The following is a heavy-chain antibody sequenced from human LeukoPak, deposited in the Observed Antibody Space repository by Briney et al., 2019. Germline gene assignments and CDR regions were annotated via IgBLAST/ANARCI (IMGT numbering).Heavy chain of an antibody. Sequence: SETLSLTCTVSGGSISSSYYFWGWLRQPPGTGLDWFGSIIYRGSTHYNPSLKSPVTVSVYKSKNQFSLKLNSVTAADTAVYNCAVAGVRYYDSSGLDAFDIWGQGKMVTVSA. J-gene: IGHJ3*02. CDR1: GGSISSSYYF. CDR3: AVAGVRYYDSSGLDAFDI. D-gene: IGHD3-22*01. V-gene: IGHV4-39*01. CDR2: IIYRGST.